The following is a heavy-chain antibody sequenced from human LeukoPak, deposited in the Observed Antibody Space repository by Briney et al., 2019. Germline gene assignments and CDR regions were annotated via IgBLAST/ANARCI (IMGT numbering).Heavy chain of an antibody. CDR1: GGSISSGGYY. CDR3: AREVSNDSSGYYLFDY. Sequence: SETLSLTCTVSGGSISSGGYYWSWIRQHPGKGLEWNGYIYYSGSTYYNPSLKRRVTLSVDTYKNQFSQMLSSVTAGVTAVYYCAREVSNDSSGYYLFDYWGQGTLVTVSS. CDR2: IYYSGST. D-gene: IGHD3-22*01. V-gene: IGHV4-31*03. J-gene: IGHJ4*02.